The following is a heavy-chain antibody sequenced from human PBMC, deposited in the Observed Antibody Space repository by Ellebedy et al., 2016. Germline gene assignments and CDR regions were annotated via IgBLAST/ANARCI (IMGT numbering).Heavy chain of an antibody. CDR1: GGTFSSYA. D-gene: IGHD3-10*01. V-gene: IGHV1-18*01. Sequence: ASVKVSXXASGGTFSSYAISWVRQAPGQGLEWMGWISAYNGNTNYAQKLQGRVTMTTDTSTSTAYMELRSLRSDDTAVYYCARSGSVTYWGQGTLVTVSS. CDR2: ISAYNGNT. J-gene: IGHJ4*02. CDR3: ARSGSVTY.